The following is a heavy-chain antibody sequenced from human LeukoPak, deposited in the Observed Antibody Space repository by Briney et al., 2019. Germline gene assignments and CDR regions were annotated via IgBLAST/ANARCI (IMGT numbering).Heavy chain of an antibody. CDR2: IYSGGGT. CDR1: GFSVSTNS. CDR3: ARDLDGSFFFDY. Sequence: GGSLRLSCAASGFSVSTNSITWVRQAPGKGLEWVSIIYSGGGTYYADSVKGRFTISRDNAKNSLYLQMNSLRAEDTAVYYCARDLDGSFFFDYWGQGTLVTVSS. J-gene: IGHJ4*02. V-gene: IGHV3-66*01. D-gene: IGHD3-3*01.